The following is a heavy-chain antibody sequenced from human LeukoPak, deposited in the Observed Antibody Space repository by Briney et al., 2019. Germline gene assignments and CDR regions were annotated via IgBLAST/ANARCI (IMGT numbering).Heavy chain of an antibody. J-gene: IGHJ4*02. CDR1: GDSISSYY. D-gene: IGHD5-12*01. CDR2: IYTSGST. Sequence: SETLSLTCTVSGDSISSYYWSWIRQPAGKGLEWIGRIYTSGSTNSNPSLKGRVTMSVDTSKNQFSLKLTSVTAADTAVYYCARLHGKYSGYDRNDYWGQGTLVTVSS. V-gene: IGHV4-4*07. CDR3: ARLHGKYSGYDRNDY.